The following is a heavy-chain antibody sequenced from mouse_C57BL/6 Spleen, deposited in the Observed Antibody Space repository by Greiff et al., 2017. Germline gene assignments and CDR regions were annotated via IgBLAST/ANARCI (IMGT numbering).Heavy chain of an antibody. Sequence: VKLMESGAELARPGASVKLSCKASGYTFTSYGISWVKQRTGQGLEWIGEIYPRSGNTYYNEKFKGKATLTADKSSSPAYMELRSLTSEVAAVYFCARGWAITTVVATFGYFDVWGTGTTVTVSS. J-gene: IGHJ1*03. CDR2: IYPRSGNT. CDR1: GYTFTSYG. D-gene: IGHD1-1*01. CDR3: ARGWAITTVVATFGYFDV. V-gene: IGHV1-81*01.